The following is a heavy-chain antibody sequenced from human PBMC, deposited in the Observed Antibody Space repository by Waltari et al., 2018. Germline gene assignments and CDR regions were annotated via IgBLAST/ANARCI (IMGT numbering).Heavy chain of an antibody. J-gene: IGHJ3*01. CDR3: VRDLYGRDDV. CDR2: IKPDGTST. D-gene: IGHD3-10*01. Sequence: EVQLVESGGGLVHTGGSLRLSCEAPGFTFSTFWMHWVRHLPGKGLVWVSHIKPDGTSTDYGDSVEGRFTISRDNAKNTLYLQMNSLTAEDTAIYYCVRDLYGRDDVWGQGTMVTVSS. CDR1: GFTFSTFW. V-gene: IGHV3-74*01.